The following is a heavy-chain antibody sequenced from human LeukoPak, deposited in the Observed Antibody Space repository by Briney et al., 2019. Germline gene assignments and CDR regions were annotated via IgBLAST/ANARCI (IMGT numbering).Heavy chain of an antibody. J-gene: IGHJ4*02. Sequence: SETLSLTCTVSGGSISSGDYYWSWIRQPPGKGLEWIGYIYYSGSTYYNPSLKSRVTISVDKSKNQFSLKLTSVTAADTAVYYCARDPKVYCAGGTCSPFFDYWGQGALVTVSS. D-gene: IGHD2-15*01. CDR3: ARDPKVYCAGGTCSPFFDY. CDR1: GGSISSGDYY. CDR2: IYYSGST. V-gene: IGHV4-30-4*01.